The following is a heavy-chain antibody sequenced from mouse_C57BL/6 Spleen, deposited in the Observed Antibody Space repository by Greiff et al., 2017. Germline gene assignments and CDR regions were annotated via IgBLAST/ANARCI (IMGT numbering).Heavy chain of an antibody. V-gene: IGHV2-5*01. J-gene: IGHJ3*01. CDR1: GFSLTSYG. Sequence: VMLVESGPGLVQPSQSLSITCTVSGFSLTSYGVHWVRQSPGKGLEWLGVIWRGGSTDYNAAFMSRLSITKDNSKSQVFFKMNSLQADDTAIYYCAKKDDGYSSFAYWGQGTLVTVSA. CDR3: AKKDDGYSSFAY. CDR2: IWRGGST. D-gene: IGHD2-3*01.